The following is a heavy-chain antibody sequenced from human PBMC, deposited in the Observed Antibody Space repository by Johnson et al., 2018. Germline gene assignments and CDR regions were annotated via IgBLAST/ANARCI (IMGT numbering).Heavy chain of an antibody. CDR2: ISWNSGIV. CDR1: GFKSDDYA. Sequence: EVQLVESGGGLVQPGRSLRLSCEASGFKSDDYAMHWVRQAPGKGLEWVSGISWNSGIVGYADSVKGRFTISRDNAKNSLYLQMNSLRLEDTALYYCAKTMITFGGARYGMDVWGQGTTVTVSS. J-gene: IGHJ6*02. V-gene: IGHV3-9*02. D-gene: IGHD3-16*01. CDR3: AKTMITFGGARYGMDV.